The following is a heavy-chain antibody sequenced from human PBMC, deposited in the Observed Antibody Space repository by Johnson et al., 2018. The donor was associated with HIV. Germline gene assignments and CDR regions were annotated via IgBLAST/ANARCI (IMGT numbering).Heavy chain of an antibody. CDR1: GFTFSSYA. CDR2: FGADGEST. D-gene: IGHD1-26*01. J-gene: IGHJ3*02. Sequence: QMQLVESGGGVVQPGRSLRLSCAASGFTFSSYAIHWVRQAPGKGLEYVSGFGADGESTYYANSVKGRFTVSRDNSKNTLYLQMNSLRAEDTAVYYCARSWELGETAFDIWGQGTMVTVSS. V-gene: IGHV3-64*04. CDR3: ARSWELGETAFDI.